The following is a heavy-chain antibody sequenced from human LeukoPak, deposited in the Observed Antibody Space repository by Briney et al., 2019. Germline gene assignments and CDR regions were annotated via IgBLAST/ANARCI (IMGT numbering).Heavy chain of an antibody. J-gene: IGHJ4*02. D-gene: IGHD3-22*01. Sequence: PETLSLTCTVSGGSISGYYWGWIRQPPGKGLEWIAYIHYSGSSKYSPSLKSRVTTSVDMPKNQFSLKLSSVTAADTAVYYCARYDNSGSALENWGQGTLVTVSS. CDR1: GGSISGYY. V-gene: IGHV4-59*01. CDR3: ARYDNSGSALEN. CDR2: IHYSGSS.